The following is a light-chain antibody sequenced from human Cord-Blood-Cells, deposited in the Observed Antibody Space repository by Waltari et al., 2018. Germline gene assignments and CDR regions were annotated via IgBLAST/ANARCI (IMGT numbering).Light chain of an antibody. CDR1: SSNIGSNY. J-gene: IGLJ3*02. V-gene: IGLV1-47*01. Sequence: QSVLTQPPSASGTPGQRVTISCSGSSSNIGSNYVYWYPQLPGTAPKLLIYRNNQRASGVPDRFSGSKSGTSASLAISGLRSEDEADYYCAAWDDSLSGWVFGGGTKLTVL. CDR2: RNN. CDR3: AAWDDSLSGWV.